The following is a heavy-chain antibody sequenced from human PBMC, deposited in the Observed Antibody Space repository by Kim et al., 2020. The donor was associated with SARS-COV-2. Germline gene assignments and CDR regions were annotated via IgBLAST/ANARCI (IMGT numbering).Heavy chain of an antibody. CDR3: ARCTLFGVVIN. CDR2: VYYSGNN. D-gene: IGHD3-3*01. V-gene: IGHV4-61*01. CDR1: GGSVSTISYY. J-gene: IGHJ4*02. Sequence: SETLSLTCTVSGGSVSTISYYWTWLRQPPGKGLEWIGYVYYSGNNNYNPSLKSRVAISLDTSSDQFSLNLTSVTTADTAVYYCARCTLFGVVINWGQGTLITVSS.